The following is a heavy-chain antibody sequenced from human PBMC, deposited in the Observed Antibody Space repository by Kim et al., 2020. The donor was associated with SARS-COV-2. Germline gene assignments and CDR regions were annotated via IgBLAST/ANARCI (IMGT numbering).Heavy chain of an antibody. D-gene: IGHD3-10*01. CDR1: GFTFDDYA. J-gene: IGHJ6*02. CDR2: ISWNSGSI. CDR3: AKARIFSGFRELYGMDV. V-gene: IGHV3-9*01. Sequence: GGSLRLSCAASGFTFDDYAMHWVRQAPGKGLEWVSGISWNSGSIGYADSVKGRFTISRDNAKNSLYLQMNSLRAEDTALYYCAKARIFSGFRELYGMDVWGQGTTVTVSS.